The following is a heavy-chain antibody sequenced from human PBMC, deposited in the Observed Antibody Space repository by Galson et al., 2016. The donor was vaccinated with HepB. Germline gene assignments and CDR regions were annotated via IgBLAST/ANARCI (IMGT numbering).Heavy chain of an antibody. D-gene: IGHD3-10*01. Sequence: QSGAEVKKPGESLRISCKGSGYSFTSYWISWVRQMPGKGLEWMGIIYLGDSDTRYSPSFQGQVTISADESISIAYLQWSSLKASDTAMYYCARRRGNYYGSASSGVDYWGQGTLVTVSS. CDR3: ARRRGNYYGSASSGVDY. CDR1: GYSFTSYW. V-gene: IGHV5-51*01. J-gene: IGHJ4*02. CDR2: IYLGDSDT.